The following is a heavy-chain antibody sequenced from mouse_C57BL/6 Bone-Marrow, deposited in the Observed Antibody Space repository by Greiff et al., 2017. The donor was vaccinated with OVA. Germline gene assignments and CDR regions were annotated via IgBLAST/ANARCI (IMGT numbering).Heavy chain of an antibody. CDR3: ARGDRPIYYVNFLYY. Sequence: QVQLQQSGPGLVQPSQCLSITCTVSGFSLTSYGVHWVRQSPGKGLEWLGVIWSGGSNDYNAAFISRMSISKDNSKIQVFFKMSSLQADDTAIYYCARGDRPIYYVNFLYYWGQGTTLTVAS. D-gene: IGHD2-1*01. CDR2: IWSGGSN. CDR1: GFSLTSYG. V-gene: IGHV2-2*01. J-gene: IGHJ2*01.